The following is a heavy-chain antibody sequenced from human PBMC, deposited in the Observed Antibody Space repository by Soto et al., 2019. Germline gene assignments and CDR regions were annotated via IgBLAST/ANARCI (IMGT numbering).Heavy chain of an antibody. CDR1: GFTFSSYA. J-gene: IGHJ4*02. CDR3: ARDRHSGGSSFDY. V-gene: IGHV3-30-3*01. D-gene: IGHD2-15*01. CDR2: ISYDGSNK. Sequence: GGSLRLSCAASGFTFSSYAMHWVRQAPGKGLEWVAVISYDGSNKYYADSVKGRFTISRDNSENTLFLQMNSLRVEDTAVYYCARDRHSGGSSFDYWGQGTLVTVSS.